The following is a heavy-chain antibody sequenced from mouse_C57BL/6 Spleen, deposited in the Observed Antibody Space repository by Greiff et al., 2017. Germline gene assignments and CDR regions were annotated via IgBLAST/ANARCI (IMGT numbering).Heavy chain of an antibody. J-gene: IGHJ1*03. V-gene: IGHV3-6*01. D-gene: IGHD1-1*01. Sequence: EVQLQQSGPGLVKPSPSLSLTCSVTGYSITSGYYWNWIRQFPGNKLEWVGYISYDGSNNYKPYLKNRISITRDTSKNQFFLKLKSVTTEDAATYYCARGVTTVVATDWYFDVWGTGTTVTVSS. CDR3: ARGVTTVVATDWYFDV. CDR1: GYSITSGYY. CDR2: ISYDGSN.